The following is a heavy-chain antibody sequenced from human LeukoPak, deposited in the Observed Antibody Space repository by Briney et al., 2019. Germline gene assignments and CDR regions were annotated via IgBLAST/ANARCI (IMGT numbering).Heavy chain of an antibody. CDR1: GGTFSSYA. J-gene: IGHJ5*02. D-gene: IGHD3-10*01. CDR2: IIPIFGTA. Sequence: SVKVSCKASGGTFSSYAISWVRQAPGQGLEWMGGIIPIFGTANYAQKFQGRVTITADKSTSTAYMELSSLRSEDTAVYYCARDVMVRGHNWFDPWGQGTLVTVPS. CDR3: ARDVMVRGHNWFDP. V-gene: IGHV1-69*06.